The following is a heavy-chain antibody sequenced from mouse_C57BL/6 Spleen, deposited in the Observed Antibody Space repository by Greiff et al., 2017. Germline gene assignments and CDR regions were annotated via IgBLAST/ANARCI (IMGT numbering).Heavy chain of an antibody. J-gene: IGHJ1*03. Sequence: KLSCKATGYTFTGYWIEWVKQRPGHGLEWIGEILPGSGSTNYNEKFKGKATFTADTSSNTAYMQLSSLTTEDSAIYYCARPSTTEGYWYFDVWGTGTTVTVSP. CDR1: GYTFTGYW. CDR2: ILPGSGST. CDR3: ARPSTTEGYWYFDV. V-gene: IGHV1-9*01. D-gene: IGHD1-1*01.